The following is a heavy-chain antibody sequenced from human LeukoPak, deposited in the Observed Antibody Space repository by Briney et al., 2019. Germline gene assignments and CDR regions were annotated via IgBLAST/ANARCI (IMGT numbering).Heavy chain of an antibody. CDR3: ATDRDNSDWQKRFDL. CDR2: INQDASEI. CDR1: GFTFSTYW. Sequence: PGGSLRLSCAASGFTFSTYWMNWYRQAPGKGLEWVGNINQDASEINYVDSVRGRFTISRDNAKNSLHLQMNSLRAEGRGVYYCATDRDNSDWQKRFDLWGQGTLVTVSS. D-gene: IGHD2-21*02. V-gene: IGHV3-7*04. J-gene: IGHJ4*02.